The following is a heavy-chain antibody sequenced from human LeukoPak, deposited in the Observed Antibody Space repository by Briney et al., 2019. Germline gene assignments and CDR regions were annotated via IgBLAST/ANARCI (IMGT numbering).Heavy chain of an antibody. D-gene: IGHD2-2*01. V-gene: IGHV4-61*02. CDR3: ARDRQLLYYYYYMDV. J-gene: IGHJ6*03. CDR2: IYTSGST. Sequence: SETLSLTCTVSGGSISSGSYYWSWIRQPAGKGLEWIGRIYTSGSTNYNPSLKSRVTISVDTSKNQFSLKLSSVTAADTAVYYCARDRQLLYYYYYMDVLGKGTTDTVSS. CDR1: GGSISSGSYY.